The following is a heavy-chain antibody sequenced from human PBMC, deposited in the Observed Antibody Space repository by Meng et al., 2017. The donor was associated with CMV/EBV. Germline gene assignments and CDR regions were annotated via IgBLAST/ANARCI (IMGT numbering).Heavy chain of an antibody. D-gene: IGHD3-10*01. V-gene: IGHV3-11*01. CDR1: AMSLSGSY. CDR3: ARGGGWFGEFS. Sequence: YCAASAMSLSGSYMSWVREAPGKGLVWLYYISGRGATKSYATALGGRSTISREKAKNSLYLHMDGLRADDRGVYSCARGGGWFGEFSWGQGTLVTVSS. J-gene: IGHJ5*02. CDR2: ISGRGATK.